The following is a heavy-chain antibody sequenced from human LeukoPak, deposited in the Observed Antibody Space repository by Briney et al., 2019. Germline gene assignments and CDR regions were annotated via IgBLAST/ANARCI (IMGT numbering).Heavy chain of an antibody. J-gene: IGHJ4*02. D-gene: IGHD3-3*01. Sequence: QSGGSLRLSCTASGFIFSSYWMSWVRQAPGKGLEWVANVKQDGSETYYVDSLKGRFTISRDNAKNSLYLQMGSLRAEDTAIYYCAKHHDFGVVNPFDYWGQGTLVTVSS. CDR1: GFIFSSYW. V-gene: IGHV3-7*03. CDR3: AKHHDFGVVNPFDY. CDR2: VKQDGSET.